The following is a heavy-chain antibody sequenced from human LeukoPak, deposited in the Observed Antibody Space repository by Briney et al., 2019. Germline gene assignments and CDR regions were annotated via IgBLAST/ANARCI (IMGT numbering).Heavy chain of an antibody. J-gene: IGHJ4*02. Sequence: SETLSLTCAVYGGSFSGYYWSWIRQPPGKGLEWIGEINHSGSTNYNPSLKSRVTIPVDTSKNQFSLKLSSVTAADTAVYYCARGGPYCSSTSCQSGDFDYWGQGTLVTVSS. V-gene: IGHV4-34*01. CDR1: GGSFSGYY. CDR3: ARGGPYCSSTSCQSGDFDY. CDR2: INHSGST. D-gene: IGHD2-2*01.